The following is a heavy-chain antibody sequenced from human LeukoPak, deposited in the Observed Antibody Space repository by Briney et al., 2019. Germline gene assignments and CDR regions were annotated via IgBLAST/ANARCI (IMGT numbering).Heavy chain of an antibody. Sequence: GESLKISCKGSGYSFTNYWITWVRQLPGKGLEWMGRIDPSDSYTNYSPSFQGHVTISADKSITIAYLQWSSLKASDTAMYYCARTRGYSYGPPFDFWGQGTLVTVSS. CDR3: ARTRGYSYGPPFDF. J-gene: IGHJ4*02. D-gene: IGHD5-18*01. CDR1: GYSFTNYW. CDR2: IDPSDSYT. V-gene: IGHV5-10-1*01.